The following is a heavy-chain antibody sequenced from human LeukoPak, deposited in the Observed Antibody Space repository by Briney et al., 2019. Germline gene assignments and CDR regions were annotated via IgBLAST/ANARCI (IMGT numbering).Heavy chain of an antibody. V-gene: IGHV1-18*01. D-gene: IGHD2-8*01. CDR2: ISVYNHNT. CDR1: GYTFPSSG. Sequence: GASVKVSCKASGYTFPSSGISWVRQAPGQGLEWMGWISVYNHNTNYAQKFQGRATVTTDTSTSTAYMELRSLRSDDTAVYYCARTNLDCKNGVCYDYWGQGTLVTVSS. J-gene: IGHJ4*02. CDR3: ARTNLDCKNGVCYDY.